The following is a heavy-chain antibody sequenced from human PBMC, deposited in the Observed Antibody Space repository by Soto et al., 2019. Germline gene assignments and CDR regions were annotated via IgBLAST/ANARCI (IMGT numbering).Heavy chain of an antibody. Sequence: ASVKVSCKASGYTFTSYAMHWVRQAPGQRLEWMGWINVGNGNTKYSQKFQGRVTITRDTSASTAYMELSSLRSEDTAVYYCARVEGDILRMDVWGRGTTVTVSS. CDR1: GYTFTSYA. CDR2: INVGNGNT. J-gene: IGHJ6*04. V-gene: IGHV1-3*01. D-gene: IGHD3-9*01. CDR3: ARVEGDILRMDV.